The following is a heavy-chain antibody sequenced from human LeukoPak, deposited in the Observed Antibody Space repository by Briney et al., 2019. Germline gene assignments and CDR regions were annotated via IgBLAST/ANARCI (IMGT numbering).Heavy chain of an antibody. V-gene: IGHV3-30*18. J-gene: IGHJ2*01. CDR1: GFTFSSYG. CDR3: AKGTYYYGSTESTGSWYFDL. D-gene: IGHD3-10*01. CDR2: ISYDGSNK. Sequence: PGRSLRLSCAASGFTFSSYGMHRVRQAPGKGLEWVAVISYDGSNKYYADSVKGRFTISRDNSKNTPYLQMNSLRAEDTAVYYCAKGTYYYGSTESTGSWYFDLWGRGTLVTVSS.